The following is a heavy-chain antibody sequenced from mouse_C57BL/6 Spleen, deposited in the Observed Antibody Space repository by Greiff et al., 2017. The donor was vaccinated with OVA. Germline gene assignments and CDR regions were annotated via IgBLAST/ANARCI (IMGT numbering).Heavy chain of an antibody. J-gene: IGHJ1*03. CDR2: INPGSGGT. CDR3: ARYGNYYDYDLGYFDV. Sequence: QVQLQQSGAELVRPGTSVKVSCKASGYAFTNYLIEWVKQRPGQGLEWIGVINPGSGGTNYNEKFKGKATLTADKSSSTAYMQLSSLTSEDSAVYFCARYGNYYDYDLGYFDVWGTGTTVTVSS. D-gene: IGHD2-4*01. V-gene: IGHV1-54*01. CDR1: GYAFTNYL.